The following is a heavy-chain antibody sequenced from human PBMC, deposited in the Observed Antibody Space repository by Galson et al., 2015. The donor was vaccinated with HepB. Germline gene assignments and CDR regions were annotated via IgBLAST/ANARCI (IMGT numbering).Heavy chain of an antibody. CDR2: VSDDGYDK. D-gene: IGHD1-26*01. CDR1: GFSFSGYA. J-gene: IGHJ4*02. CDR3: AKARGGTYPAYHFDY. Sequence: SLRLSCAASGFSFSGYAVTWVRQAPGKGLEWVSIVSDDGYDKHYGDAVRGRFTIPRDNSKNTLYLQMNSLRTEDTAIYYCAKARGGTYPAYHFDYWGQGTLVTVSS. V-gene: IGHV3-23*01.